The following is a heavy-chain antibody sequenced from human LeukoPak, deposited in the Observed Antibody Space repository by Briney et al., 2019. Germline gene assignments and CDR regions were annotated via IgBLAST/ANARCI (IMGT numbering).Heavy chain of an antibody. CDR3: ARSGGSMIVVVTDDAFDI. CDR2: IYYSGST. CDR1: YVSINSYY. J-gene: IGHJ3*02. D-gene: IGHD3-22*01. Sequence: PSETLSLTCTVSYVSINSYYWSWIRQPPGKGLEWIGYIYYSGSTNYNPSLKSRVTISADTSKNQFSLKLSSVTAADTAVYYCARSGGSMIVVVTDDAFDIWGQGTMVTVSS. V-gene: IGHV4-59*01.